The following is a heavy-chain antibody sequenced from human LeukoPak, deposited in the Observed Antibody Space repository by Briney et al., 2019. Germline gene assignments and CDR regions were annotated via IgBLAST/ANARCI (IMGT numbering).Heavy chain of an antibody. CDR1: GFTFSSYA. J-gene: IGHJ4*02. V-gene: IGHV3-23*01. CDR3: AKGGIMITFGGVIVPPDY. Sequence: GGSLRLSCAASGFTFSSYAMSWVRQAPGKGLEWVSAISGSGGSTYYADSVKGRFTISRDNSKNTLYLQMNSLRAEDTAVYYCAKGGIMITFGGVIVPPDYWGQGTLVTVSS. CDR2: ISGSGGST. D-gene: IGHD3-16*02.